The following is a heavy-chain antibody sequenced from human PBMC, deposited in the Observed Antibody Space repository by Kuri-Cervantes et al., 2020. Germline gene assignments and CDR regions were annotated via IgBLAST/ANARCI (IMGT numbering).Heavy chain of an antibody. J-gene: IGHJ1*01. CDR2: ISWNSGTI. V-gene: IGHV3-9*01. CDR1: GSTFDDHA. Sequence: SLKISCAASGSTFDDHAMYWVRQAPGKGLVWVSGISWNSGTIGYADSVKGRFTISRDNAKNSLYLQMNSLRAEDTALYYCARDQDYYDNNGYYYWRYFQHWGQGTLVTVSS. CDR3: ARDQDYYDNNGYYYWRYFQH. D-gene: IGHD3-22*01.